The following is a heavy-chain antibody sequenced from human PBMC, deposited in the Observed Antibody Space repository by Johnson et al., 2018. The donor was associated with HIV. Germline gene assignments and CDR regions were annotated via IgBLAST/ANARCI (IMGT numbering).Heavy chain of an antibody. V-gene: IGHV3-30*04. CDR2: ISYDGSNK. J-gene: IGHJ3*02. CDR1: GFTFSSYA. CDR3: ARGAPPTWYSSSWRGGAFDI. D-gene: IGHD6-13*01. Sequence: QVQLVESGGGVVQPGRSLRLSCAASGFTFSSYAMHWVRQAPGKWLEWVAVISYDGSNKYYADAVKGRFTISRDNSKNTLYLQMNSLRAEDTAVYYCARGAPPTWYSSSWRGGAFDIWGQGTMVTVSS.